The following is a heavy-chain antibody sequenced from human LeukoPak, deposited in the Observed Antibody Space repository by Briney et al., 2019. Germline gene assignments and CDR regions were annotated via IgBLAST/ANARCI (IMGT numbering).Heavy chain of an antibody. J-gene: IGHJ4*02. CDR1: GFKFTGYD. Sequence: SVKVSCKASGFKFTGYDISWVRQAPGQGLEWMGGITPIFGTAKYAQKFQGRVTITAVESMSTAYMELSSLRSEDTAVYYCARGWLAETTVVTPYNYWGQGTLVTVSS. CDR3: ARGWLAETTVVTPYNY. D-gene: IGHD4-23*01. CDR2: ITPIFGTA. V-gene: IGHV1-69*13.